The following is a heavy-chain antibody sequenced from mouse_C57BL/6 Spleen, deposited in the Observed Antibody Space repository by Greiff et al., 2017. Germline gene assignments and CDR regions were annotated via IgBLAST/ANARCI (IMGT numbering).Heavy chain of an antibody. CDR2: ISSGGSTI. CDR1: GFTFSDYG. V-gene: IGHV5-17*01. J-gene: IGHJ3*01. CDR3: ARNDRQAWFAY. D-gene: IGHD3-2*01. Sequence: EVKLMESGGGLVKPGGSLKLSCAASGFTFSDYGMHWVRQAPEKGLEWVAYISSGGSTIYYADTVKGRFTISRDNAKHTLFLQMTSLRSEDTAMYYCARNDRQAWFAYWGQGTLVTVSA.